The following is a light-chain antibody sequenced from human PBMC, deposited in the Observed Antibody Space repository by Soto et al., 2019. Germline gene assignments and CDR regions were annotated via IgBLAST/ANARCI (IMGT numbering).Light chain of an antibody. CDR1: QSISSW. V-gene: IGKV1-5*03. J-gene: IGKJ1*01. CDR2: KES. CDR3: QQYNTYWT. Sequence: DIQMTQSPSTLSASVGDRVTITCRASQSISSWLAWYQQKPGKAPKLLIYKESSLESGVPSRFSGSGSGTEFTLTISSLQPDDFASSYCQQYNTYWTFGQGTKVEIK.